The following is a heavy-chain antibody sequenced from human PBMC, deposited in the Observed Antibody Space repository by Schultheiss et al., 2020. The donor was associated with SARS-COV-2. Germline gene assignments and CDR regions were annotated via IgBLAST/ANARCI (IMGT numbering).Heavy chain of an antibody. CDR2: INHSGST. CDR1: GGSFSGYY. J-gene: IGHJ6*03. D-gene: IGHD2-2*01. V-gene: IGHV4-34*01. CDR3: ARGGQLEDIVVPTPMDV. Sequence: SETLSLTCAVYGGSFSGYYWSWIRQPPGKGLEWIGEINHSGSTNYNPSLKSRVTISVDTSKNQFSLKLSSVTAADTAVYYCARGGQLEDIVVPTPMDVWGKGTTDTVSS.